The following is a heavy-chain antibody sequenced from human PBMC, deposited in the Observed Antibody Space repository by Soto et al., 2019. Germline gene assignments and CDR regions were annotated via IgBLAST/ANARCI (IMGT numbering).Heavy chain of an antibody. CDR1: PFTIGSSY. V-gene: IGHV3-53*01. Sequence: RGSLRLSCAASPFTIGSSYVSWVRQAPGKGLEWVSVIYTGDTPYYADSVKGRFTVSRDNSKNTLYLQMNSLKVEDTAVYFCTRDLMDVVPPADDLFDPWGQGILVTVAS. D-gene: IGHD2-2*01. J-gene: IGHJ5*02. CDR3: TRDLMDVVPPADDLFDP. CDR2: IYTGDTP.